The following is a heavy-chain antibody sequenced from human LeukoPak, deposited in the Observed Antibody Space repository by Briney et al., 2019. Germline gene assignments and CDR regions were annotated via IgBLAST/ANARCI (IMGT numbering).Heavy chain of an antibody. V-gene: IGHV3-33*01. CDR2: IWYGGSNK. D-gene: IGHD6-19*01. J-gene: IGHJ4*02. CDR3: ARDRSSVFFDY. CDR1: GFTFSNYG. Sequence: PGGSLRLSCAASGFTFSNYGMHWVRQAPGKGLEWVAVIWYGGSNKYYADSVKGRFTISRDNSKNTLYLQMNSLRAEDTAVYYCARDRSSVFFDYWGQGTLFTVSS.